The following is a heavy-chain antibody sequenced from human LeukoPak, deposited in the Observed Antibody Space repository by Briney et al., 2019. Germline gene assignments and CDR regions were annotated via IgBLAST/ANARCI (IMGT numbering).Heavy chain of an antibody. CDR1: GFTFSSYA. CDR2: ISGSGGST. V-gene: IGHV3-23*01. D-gene: IGHD3-10*01. J-gene: IGHJ4*02. CDR3: AKVGDYYGSGSLDY. Sequence: GGSLRLSCAASGFTFSSYAMSWVRQAPGKGLEWVSAISGSGGSTYYADSVKGRFTISRDNSKNTLYLQMNSLRAEDTAVYYCAKVGDYYGSGSLDYWGQGTLVTVSS.